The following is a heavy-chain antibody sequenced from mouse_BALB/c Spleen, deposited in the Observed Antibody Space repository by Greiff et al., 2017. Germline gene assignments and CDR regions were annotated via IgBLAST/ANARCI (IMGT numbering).Heavy chain of an antibody. J-gene: IGHJ2*01. CDR3: TRDLASYGGGYYFDY. V-gene: IGHV5-6-4*01. D-gene: IGHD1-1*01. Sequence: EVQLVESGGGLVKPGGSLKLSCAASGFTFSSYTMSWVRQTPEKRLEWVATISSGGSYTYYPDSVKGRFTISRDNAKNTLYLQMSSLKSEDTAMYYCTRDLASYGGGYYFDYWGQGTTLTVSS. CDR2: ISSGGSYT. CDR1: GFTFSSYT.